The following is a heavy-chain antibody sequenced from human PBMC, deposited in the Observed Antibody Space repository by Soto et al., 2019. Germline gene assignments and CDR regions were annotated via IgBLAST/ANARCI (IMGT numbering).Heavy chain of an antibody. CDR1: GGSFSGYY. D-gene: IGHD3-10*01. J-gene: IGHJ3*02. Sequence: KASETLSLTCAVYGGSFSGYYWSWIRQPPGKGLEWIGEINHSGSTNYNPSLKSRVTISVDTSKNQFSLKLSSVTAADTAVYYCAHFTGYDAFDIWGQGTMVTVSS. V-gene: IGHV4-34*01. CDR3: AHFTGYDAFDI. CDR2: INHSGST.